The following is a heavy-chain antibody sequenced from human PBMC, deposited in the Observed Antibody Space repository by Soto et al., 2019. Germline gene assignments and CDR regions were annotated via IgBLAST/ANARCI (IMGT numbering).Heavy chain of an antibody. J-gene: IGHJ6*02. CDR3: ARAQPYYYDSSGYSPYYYYGMDV. CDR1: GYTFTSYY. Sequence: ASVKVSCKASGYTFTSYYMHWVRQAPGQGLEWMGIINPSGGSTGYAQKFQGRVTMTRDTSTSTVYMELSSLRSEDTAVYYCARAQPYYYDSSGYSPYYYYGMDVWGQGTTVTVSS. CDR2: INPSGGST. D-gene: IGHD3-22*01. V-gene: IGHV1-46*01.